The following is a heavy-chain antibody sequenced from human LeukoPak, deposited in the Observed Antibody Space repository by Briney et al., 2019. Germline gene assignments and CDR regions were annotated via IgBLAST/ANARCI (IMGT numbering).Heavy chain of an antibody. CDR1: GGSINYYY. Sequence: SETLSLTCTVSGGSINYYYWMWIRQPPGKGLEWIGYIYYSGGTHYNPSLKSRVTMLVDTSKNQFSLKLSSVTAADTAVYYCARGHSSGWFFGDYRGQGTLVTVSS. J-gene: IGHJ4*02. V-gene: IGHV4-59*12. CDR2: IYYSGGT. D-gene: IGHD6-19*01. CDR3: ARGHSSGWFFGDY.